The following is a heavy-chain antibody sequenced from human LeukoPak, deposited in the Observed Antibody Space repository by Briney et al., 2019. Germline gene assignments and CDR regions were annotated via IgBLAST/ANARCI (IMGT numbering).Heavy chain of an antibody. J-gene: IGHJ4*02. Sequence: SETLSLTCTVSGYSISSGYYWGWIRQPPGKGLEWIGSIYHSGSTYYNPSPKSRVTISVDTSKNQFSLKLSSVTAADTAVYYCARAGIAAAGGSYYWGQGTLVTVSS. CDR2: IYHSGST. D-gene: IGHD6-13*01. CDR1: GYSISSGYY. CDR3: ARAGIAAAGGSYY. V-gene: IGHV4-38-2*02.